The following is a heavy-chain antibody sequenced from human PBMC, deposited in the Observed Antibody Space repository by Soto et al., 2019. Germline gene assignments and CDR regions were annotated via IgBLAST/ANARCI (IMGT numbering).Heavy chain of an antibody. CDR2: INAHSGGT. Sequence: ASVKVSCKASVFSFTGYYIHWLRQAPGQGLEWMGWINAHSGGTEYAQRFQDRVTFTRDTSIATAYLTLTSLPYDDRGLYYCAQCVTRRLACWLDPWGRVTQVTV. J-gene: IGHJ5*02. CDR3: AQCVTRRLACWLDP. D-gene: IGHD6-25*01. CDR1: VFSFTGYY. V-gene: IGHV1-2*02.